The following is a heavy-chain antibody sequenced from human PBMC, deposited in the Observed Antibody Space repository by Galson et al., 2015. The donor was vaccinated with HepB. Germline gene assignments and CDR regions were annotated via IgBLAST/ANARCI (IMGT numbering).Heavy chain of an antibody. CDR2: ISSSSTI. V-gene: IGHV3-48*02. CDR1: GFTFSSYS. D-gene: IGHD2-8*01. CDR3: ARETVMQNAAFDI. J-gene: IGHJ3*02. Sequence: SLRLSCAASGFTFSSYSMNWVRQAPGKGLEWVSYISSSSTIYYADSVKGRFTISRDNAKNSLYLQMNSLRDEDTAVYYCARETVMQNAAFDIWGQGTMVTVSS.